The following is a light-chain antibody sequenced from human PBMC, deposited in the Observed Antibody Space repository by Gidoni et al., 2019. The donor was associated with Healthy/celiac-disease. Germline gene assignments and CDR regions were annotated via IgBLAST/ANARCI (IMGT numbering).Light chain of an antibody. CDR2: GAS. Sequence: IVMTQSPATLSVSPGERATLSCRASQSVSSNLAWYQQKPGQAPRPLIYGASTRATGIPARFSGSGSGTEFTLTISSLQSEDFAVYYCQQYNNWPPEDSFGQGTKLEIK. CDR3: QQYNNWPPEDS. J-gene: IGKJ2*03. V-gene: IGKV3D-15*01. CDR1: QSVSSN.